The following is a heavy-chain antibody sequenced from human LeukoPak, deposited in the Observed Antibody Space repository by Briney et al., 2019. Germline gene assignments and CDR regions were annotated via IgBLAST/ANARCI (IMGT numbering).Heavy chain of an antibody. V-gene: IGHV4-39*01. J-gene: IGHJ5*02. D-gene: IGHD3-10*01. CDR3: ARAYGSGPERWFDP. CDR2: IYYSGST. Sequence: SETLSLTCTVSGGSISSSSYYWGWIRQPPGKGLEWIGSIYYSGSTYYNPSLKSRVTISVDTSKNQFSLKLSSVTAADTAVYHCARAYGSGPERWFDPWGLGTLVTVSS. CDR1: GGSISSSSYY.